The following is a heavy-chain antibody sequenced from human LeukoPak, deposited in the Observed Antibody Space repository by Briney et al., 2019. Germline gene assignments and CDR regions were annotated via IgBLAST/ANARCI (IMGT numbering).Heavy chain of an antibody. D-gene: IGHD2-15*01. CDR1: GYTFTCYY. Sequence: ASVKVSCKASGYTFTCYYMHWVRQAPGQGLEWMGWINPNSGGTNYAQKFQGRVTMTRDTSISTAYMELSRLRSDDTAVYYCARSWRFCSGGSCYPIDYWGQGTLVTVSS. V-gene: IGHV1-2*02. CDR3: ARSWRFCSGGSCYPIDY. CDR2: INPNSGGT. J-gene: IGHJ4*02.